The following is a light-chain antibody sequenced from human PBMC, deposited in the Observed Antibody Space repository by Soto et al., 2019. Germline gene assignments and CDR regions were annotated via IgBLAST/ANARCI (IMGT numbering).Light chain of an antibody. Sequence: DIQMTQSPPFLSASVGDIVTITCRASQNIRTYLTWYQQKPGKAPKLLIYKASTLKSGVPSRFSGSGSGTEFTLTISSLQRDDFATYYCQHYNSYSEAFGQGTKVDI. V-gene: IGKV1-5*03. CDR2: KAS. CDR1: QNIRTY. J-gene: IGKJ1*01. CDR3: QHYNSYSEA.